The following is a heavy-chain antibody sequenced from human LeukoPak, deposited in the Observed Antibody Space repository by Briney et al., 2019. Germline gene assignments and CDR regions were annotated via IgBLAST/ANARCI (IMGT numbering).Heavy chain of an antibody. CDR2: IYYSGST. D-gene: IGHD6-13*01. CDR3: ARSGRYSSSWYYFDY. V-gene: IGHV4-30-4*01. CDR1: GGSISSGDYY. Sequence: PSQTLSLTCTVSGGSISSGDYYWSWIRQPPGKGLEWIRYIYYSGSTYYNPSLKSRVTISVDTSKNQFSLKLSSVTAADTAVYYCARSGRYSSSWYYFDYWGQGTLVTVSS. J-gene: IGHJ4*02.